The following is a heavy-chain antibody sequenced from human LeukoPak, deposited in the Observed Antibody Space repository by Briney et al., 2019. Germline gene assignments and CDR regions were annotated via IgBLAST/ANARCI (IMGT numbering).Heavy chain of an antibody. CDR2: IKADGTET. D-gene: IGHD3-9*01. Sequence: GGSLRLSCAAPGFKFSDHLMTWVRQAPGKGLEWVANIKADGTETYYVDSVKGRFTILRDNAKNSLSLQMNSLRAEDTAVYYCARDHLYYDISGPRFDYWGQGTRVTVSS. J-gene: IGHJ4*02. V-gene: IGHV3-7*01. CDR3: ARDHLYYDISGPRFDY. CDR1: GFKFSDHL.